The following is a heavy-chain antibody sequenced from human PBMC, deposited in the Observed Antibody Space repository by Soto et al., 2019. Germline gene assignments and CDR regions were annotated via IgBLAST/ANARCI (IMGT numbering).Heavy chain of an antibody. CDR3: ARGNYYSMDV. J-gene: IGHJ6*02. Sequence: VGSLRLSCAATGFTFSNYWMHWVRQTPGKGLVWVSRINSDGSTTNYADSVKGRFTISRDSAKNTLYLQMNSLRAEDTAVYYCARGNYYSMDVWGQGTTVTV. CDR2: INSDGSTT. CDR1: GFTFSNYW. V-gene: IGHV3-74*01.